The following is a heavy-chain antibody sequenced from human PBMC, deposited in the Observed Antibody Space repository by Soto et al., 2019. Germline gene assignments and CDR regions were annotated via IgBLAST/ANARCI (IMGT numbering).Heavy chain of an antibody. CDR3: ALMNCSGGSCYYYFDY. CDR1: GYTFTSYY. CDR2: INPSGGST. J-gene: IGHJ4*02. D-gene: IGHD2-15*01. Sequence: QVQLVQSGAEVKKPGASVKVSCKASGYTFTSYYMHWVRQAPGQGLEWMGIINPSGGSTSYAQKLQGRVTMTRDTSTSTVYMELSSLRSEDTAVYYCALMNCSGGSCYYYFDYWGQGTLVTVSS. V-gene: IGHV1-46*03.